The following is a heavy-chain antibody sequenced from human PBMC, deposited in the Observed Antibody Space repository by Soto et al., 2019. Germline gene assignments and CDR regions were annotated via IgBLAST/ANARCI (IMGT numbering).Heavy chain of an antibody. Sequence: ASVKVSCKVSGYTLTELSMRWVRQAPGKGLEWMGGFDPEDGETIYAQKFQGRVTMTEDTSTDTAYMELSSLRSEDTAVYYCATVLKVRLLEWPIPIDYWGQGTLVTVSS. CDR2: FDPEDGET. CDR1: GYTLTELS. J-gene: IGHJ4*02. V-gene: IGHV1-24*01. CDR3: ATVLKVRLLEWPIPIDY. D-gene: IGHD3-3*01.